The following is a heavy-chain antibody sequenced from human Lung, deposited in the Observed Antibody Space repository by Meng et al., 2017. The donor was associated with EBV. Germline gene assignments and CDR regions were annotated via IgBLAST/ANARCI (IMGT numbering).Heavy chain of an antibody. D-gene: IGHD2-2*01. V-gene: IGHV4-34*01. J-gene: IGHJ4*02. CDR2: INYSGIT. Sequence: GAGLLKPPETLPLTCGVSGRSFSSSYWSWIRQPPGKGLEWIGQINYSGITNYNPSLKSRVTISVDTSKNQFSLSLNSVTAADTAVYYCARGGTSSAPFDYWGQGTLVTVSS. CDR3: ARGGTSSAPFDY. CDR1: GRSFSSSY.